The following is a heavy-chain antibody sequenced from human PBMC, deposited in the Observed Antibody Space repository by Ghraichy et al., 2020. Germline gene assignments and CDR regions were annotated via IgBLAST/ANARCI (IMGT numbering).Heavy chain of an antibody. D-gene: IGHD2-15*01. CDR3: AKWSCSDGRCYFDY. CDR2: ISGSGDST. CDR1: GFTISSYG. Sequence: GGSLRLSCAASGFTISSYGMSWVRQAPGKGLDWVSRISGSGDSTNYVDSVKGRFTISRDNFKNTLYLQMNSLRAEDTAVYYCAKWSCSDGRCYFDYWGQGTLVTVSS. J-gene: IGHJ4*02. V-gene: IGHV3-23*01.